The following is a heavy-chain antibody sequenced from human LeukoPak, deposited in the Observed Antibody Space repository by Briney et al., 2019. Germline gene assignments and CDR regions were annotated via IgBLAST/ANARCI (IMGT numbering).Heavy chain of an antibody. V-gene: IGHV3-21*01. CDR1: GFTFSSYS. CDR2: ISSSSSYI. J-gene: IGHJ5*02. D-gene: IGHD4-17*01. CDR3: ARDPRLALYGDYPGRFDP. Sequence: KSGGSLRLSCAASGFTFSSYSMNWVRQAPGKGLEWVSSISSSSSYIYYADSVKGRFTISGDNAKNSLYLQMNSLRAEDTAVYYCARDPRLALYGDYPGRFDPWGQGTLVTVSS.